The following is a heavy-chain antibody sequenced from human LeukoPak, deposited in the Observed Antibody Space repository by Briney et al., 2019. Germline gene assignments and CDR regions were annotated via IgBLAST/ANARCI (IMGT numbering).Heavy chain of an antibody. CDR2: IYYSGST. V-gene: IGHV4-59*08. Sequence: SETLSLTCTVSGGSISSYYWSWIRQPPGKGLEWIGYIYYSGSTNYNPSLKSRVTISVDTSKKQFSLKLSSVTAADTAVYYCAATLVPRVTAAGTFWFDPWGQGTLVTVSS. CDR1: GGSISSYY. D-gene: IGHD6-13*01. CDR3: AATLVPRVTAAGTFWFDP. J-gene: IGHJ5*02.